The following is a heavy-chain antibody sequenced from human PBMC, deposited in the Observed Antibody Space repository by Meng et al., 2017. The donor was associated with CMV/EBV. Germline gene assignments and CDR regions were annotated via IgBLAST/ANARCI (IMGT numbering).Heavy chain of an antibody. CDR2: IIPIFGTA. Sequence: KISCIASGGTFSSYAISWVRQAPGQGLEWMGGIIPIFGTANYAQKFQGRVTITTDESTSTAYMELSSLRSEDTAVYYCVRSYCSSTSCYIPPEYFQHWGQGTLVTVSS. CDR1: GGTFSSYA. V-gene: IGHV1-69*05. D-gene: IGHD2-2*02. CDR3: VRSYCSSTSCYIPPEYFQH. J-gene: IGHJ1*01.